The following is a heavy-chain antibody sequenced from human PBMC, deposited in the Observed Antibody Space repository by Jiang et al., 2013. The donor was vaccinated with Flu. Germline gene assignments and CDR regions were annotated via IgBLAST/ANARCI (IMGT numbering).Heavy chain of an antibody. V-gene: IGHV3-30-3*01. Sequence: AVISYDGSNKYYADSVKGRFTISRDNSKNTLYLQMNSLRAEDTAVYYCARDWVPGPAGNWFDPWGQGTLVTVSS. CDR3: ARDWVPGPAGNWFDP. D-gene: IGHD1-14*01. CDR2: ISYDGSNK. J-gene: IGHJ5*02.